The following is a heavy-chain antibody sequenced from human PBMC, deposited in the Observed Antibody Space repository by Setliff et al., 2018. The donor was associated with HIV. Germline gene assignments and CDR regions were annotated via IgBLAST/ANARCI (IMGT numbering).Heavy chain of an antibody. CDR2: INAGNGKT. J-gene: IGHJ4*02. D-gene: IGHD3-3*01. V-gene: IGHV1-3*01. CDR3: ASSTITIFGVVPYYFDY. Sequence: GASVKVSCKASGSTFSSYAFHWVRQAPGQRLEWMGWINAGNGKTKYSQKFQSRVTITRDTSASTAYMELHSLRSEDTAICYCASSTITIFGVVPYYFDYWGQGTLVTVSS. CDR1: GSTFSSYA.